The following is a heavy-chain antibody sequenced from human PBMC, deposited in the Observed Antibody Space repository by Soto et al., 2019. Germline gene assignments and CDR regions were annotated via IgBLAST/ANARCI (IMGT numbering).Heavy chain of an antibody. CDR3: AVAMTTVTTSDY. V-gene: IGHV4-31*03. Sequence: QVQLQEAGPGLVKPSQTLSLTGTVSGGSFSSGSYCWSWIRQHPGKGLEWIGYIYYSGSTYYNPSLNTRVTMSADTSKNQFSLKLSSVTAADTAVYYCAVAMTTVTTSDYWGQGTLVTVSS. J-gene: IGHJ4*02. D-gene: IGHD4-17*01. CDR2: IYYSGST. CDR1: GGSFSSGSYC.